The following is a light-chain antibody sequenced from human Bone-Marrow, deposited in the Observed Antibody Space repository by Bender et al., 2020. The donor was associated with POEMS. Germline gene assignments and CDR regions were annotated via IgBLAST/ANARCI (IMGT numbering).Light chain of an antibody. CDR1: NIGTET. Sequence: YVLTQPPSVSVAPGQTASINCGGDNIGTETVHWYQQKPGQAPVLVVYDDHDRPSGVPERFSGSNSGNTATLTITRVEAGDESDYYCQVWESSTDVIFGGGTKLTVL. CDR2: DDH. CDR3: QVWESSTDVI. J-gene: IGLJ2*01. V-gene: IGLV3-21*02.